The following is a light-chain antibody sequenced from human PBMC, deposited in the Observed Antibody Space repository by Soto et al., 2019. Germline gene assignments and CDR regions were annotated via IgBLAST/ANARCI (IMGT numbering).Light chain of an antibody. Sequence: DTVMTQSPDSLAVSLGERATINCKPSQSVLYSSNNKNYLAWYQQKPGQPPKLLIYWASTRESGVPDRFSGSGSGTDFTLTISSLQAEDVAVYYCQQYYSTPPTFGGGTKVEIK. J-gene: IGKJ4*01. CDR2: WAS. V-gene: IGKV4-1*01. CDR3: QQYYSTPPT. CDR1: QSVLYSSNNKNY.